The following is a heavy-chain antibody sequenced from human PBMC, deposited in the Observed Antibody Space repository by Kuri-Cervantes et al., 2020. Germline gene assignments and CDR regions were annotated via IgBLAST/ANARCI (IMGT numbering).Heavy chain of an antibody. CDR3: SRLKYGEYSDAFDI. D-gene: IGHD4-17*01. V-gene: IGHV3-21*01. CDR2: ISSSSSYI. J-gene: IGHJ3*02. CDR1: GFTFSSYG. Sequence: GESLKISCAASGFTFSSYGMHWVRQAPGKGLEWVSSISSSSSYIYYADSVKGRFTISRDNAKNSLYLQMNSLRAEDTAVYYCSRLKYGEYSDAFDIWGQGTMVTVSS.